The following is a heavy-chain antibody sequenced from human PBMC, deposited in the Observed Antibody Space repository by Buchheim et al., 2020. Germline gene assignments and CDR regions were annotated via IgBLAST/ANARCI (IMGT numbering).Heavy chain of an antibody. CDR3: ARAADDSSWYGYYFDY. D-gene: IGHD6-13*01. CDR2: ISYDGSNK. Sequence: QVQLVESGGGVVQPGRSLRLSCAASGFTFSSYAMHWVRQAPGKGLEWVAVISYDGSNKYYADSVKGRFTISRDNSKNTLYLQMNSLRAEDTAVYYCARAADDSSWYGYYFDYWGQGTL. CDR1: GFTFSSYA. V-gene: IGHV3-30*04. J-gene: IGHJ4*02.